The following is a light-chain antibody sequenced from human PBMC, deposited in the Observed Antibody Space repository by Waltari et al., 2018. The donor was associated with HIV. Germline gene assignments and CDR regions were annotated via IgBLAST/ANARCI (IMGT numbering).Light chain of an antibody. Sequence: EIVLTQSPGIMSLSPGERATLSCRASQSVSNTYLAWYQQKPGQAPRLLIDAASIRATGIPDRFSGSGSGTGFTLTISRVEPEDFAVYYCQQYAISPGTFGQGTKVEIK. CDR1: QSVSNTY. CDR2: AAS. CDR3: QQYAISPGT. J-gene: IGKJ1*01. V-gene: IGKV3-20*01.